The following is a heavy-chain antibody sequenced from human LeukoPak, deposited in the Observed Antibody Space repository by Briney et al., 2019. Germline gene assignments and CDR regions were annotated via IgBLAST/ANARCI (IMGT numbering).Heavy chain of an antibody. CDR2: INPNSGGT. CDR3: AISQGSYYDTSGYLGGDY. Sequence: ASVKVSCKASGYTFTGYYMHWVRQAPGQGLEWMGWINPNSGGTNYAQKFQGRVTMTTETSTSTAYMELESLRSDDTAVYYCAISQGSYYDTSGYLGGDYWGQGTLVTVSS. D-gene: IGHD3-22*01. J-gene: IGHJ4*02. CDR1: GYTFTGYY. V-gene: IGHV1-2*02.